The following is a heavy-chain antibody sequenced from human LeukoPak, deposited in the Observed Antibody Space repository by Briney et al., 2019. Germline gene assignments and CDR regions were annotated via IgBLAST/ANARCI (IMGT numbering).Heavy chain of an antibody. CDR1: GGTFSSYA. V-gene: IGHV1-69*06. J-gene: IGHJ6*03. Sequence: ASVKVSCKASGGTFSSYAISWVRQAPGQGLEWMGGIIPIFGTANYAQKFQGRVTITADKSTGTAYMELSSLRSEDTAVYYCARNTDSSSSGYYYYYYMDVWGKGTTVTVSS. CDR2: IIPIFGTA. CDR3: ARNTDSSSSGYYYYYYMDV. D-gene: IGHD6-6*01.